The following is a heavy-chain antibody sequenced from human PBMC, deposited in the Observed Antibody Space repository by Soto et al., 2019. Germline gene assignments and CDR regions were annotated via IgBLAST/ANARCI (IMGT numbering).Heavy chain of an antibody. CDR3: VRDVWWEVGLDAFDI. CDR1: GFTFSLFA. J-gene: IGHJ3*02. D-gene: IGHD1-26*01. CDR2: VSKDGSNT. V-gene: IGHV3-30-3*01. Sequence: QVQLVESGGGVVQPGRSLRLSCAASGFTFSLFAMHWVRQVPGKGLEWVAAVSKDGSNTYYADSVKGRFTISRDNLKKTVFMQMNNLRPEDTAVYPCVRDVWWEVGLDAFDIWGQGTTVTVSS.